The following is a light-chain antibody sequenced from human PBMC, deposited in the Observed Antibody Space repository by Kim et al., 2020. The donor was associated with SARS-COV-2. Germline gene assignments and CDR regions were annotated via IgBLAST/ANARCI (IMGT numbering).Light chain of an antibody. CDR2: QDS. CDR3: QAWDSSTVV. V-gene: IGLV3-1*01. J-gene: IGLJ2*01. Sequence: SYELTQPPSVSVSPGQTASITCSGDKLGDKYACWYQQKPGQSPVLVIYQDSKRPSGIPERFSGSHSGNPATLTISGTPAMDEADYYCQAWDSSTVVFGGG. CDR1: KLGDKY.